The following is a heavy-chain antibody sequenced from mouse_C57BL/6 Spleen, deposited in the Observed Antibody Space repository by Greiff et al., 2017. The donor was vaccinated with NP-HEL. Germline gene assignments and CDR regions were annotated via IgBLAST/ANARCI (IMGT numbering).Heavy chain of an antibody. D-gene: IGHD2-3*01. Sequence: VQLQQPGAELVMPGASVKLSCKASGYTFTSYWMHWVKQRPGQGLEWIGEIDPSDSYTNYNQKFKGKSTLTVDKSSSTAYMQLSSLTSEDSAVHYCAREVDGYGYWGQGTTLTVSS. J-gene: IGHJ2*01. CDR1: GYTFTSYW. V-gene: IGHV1-69*01. CDR2: IDPSDSYT. CDR3: AREVDGYGY.